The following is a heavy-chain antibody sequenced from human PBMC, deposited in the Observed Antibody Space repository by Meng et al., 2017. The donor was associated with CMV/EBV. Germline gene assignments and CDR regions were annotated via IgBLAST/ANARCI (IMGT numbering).Heavy chain of an antibody. D-gene: IGHD1-14*01. J-gene: IGHJ6*02. CDR2: ISYDGSHT. Sequence: GESLKISYAATGFTFTNYAMHWVRQAPGKGLEWVSFISYDGSHTYYADSVKGRFTISRDNSKNTLYLQMNSLRPEDTALYYCAKDLTPYYYYGLDVWGQGTTVTVSS. CDR1: GFTFTNYA. CDR3: AKDLTPYYYYGLDV. V-gene: IGHV3-30*04.